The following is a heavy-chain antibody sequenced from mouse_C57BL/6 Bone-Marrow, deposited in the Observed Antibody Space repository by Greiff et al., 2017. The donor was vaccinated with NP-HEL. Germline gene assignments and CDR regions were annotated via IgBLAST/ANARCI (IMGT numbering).Heavy chain of an antibody. CDR1: GYTFTSYW. CDR3: AIVDGYSLFDY. D-gene: IGHD2-3*01. V-gene: IGHV1-74*01. Sequence: QVQLKQPGAELVKPGASVKVSCKASGYTFTSYWMHWVKQRPGQGLEWIGRIHPSDSDTNYNQKFKGKATLTVDKSSSTAYMQLSSLTSEDSAVYYCAIVDGYSLFDYWGQGTTLTVSS. CDR2: IHPSDSDT. J-gene: IGHJ2*01.